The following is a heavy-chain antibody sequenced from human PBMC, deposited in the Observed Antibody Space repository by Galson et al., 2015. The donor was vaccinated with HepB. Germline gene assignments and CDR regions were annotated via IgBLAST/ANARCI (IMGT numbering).Heavy chain of an antibody. D-gene: IGHD3-22*01. CDR1: GFTFSNYN. V-gene: IGHV3-48*02. CDR3: ARGGIPITMRGCFQD. Sequence: SLRLSCAASGFTFSNYNMNWVRQAPGKGLEWVSYISSSSGTIHYADSVEGRFTISRDNAKNSLYLQMNSLRDEDTAVYYCARGGIPITMRGCFQDWGQGTLVTVSS. CDR2: ISSSSGTI. J-gene: IGHJ1*01.